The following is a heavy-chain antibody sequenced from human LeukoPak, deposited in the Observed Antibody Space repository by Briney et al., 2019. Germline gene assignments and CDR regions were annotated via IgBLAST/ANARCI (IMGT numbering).Heavy chain of an antibody. V-gene: IGHV3-21*04. CDR3: ARDLEAAAGIPAGHGY. CDR1: GFIFSSFT. J-gene: IGHJ4*02. CDR2: ITSSSDI. D-gene: IGHD6-13*01. Sequence: GGSLRLSCAASGFIFSSFTMNWVRQAPGKGLEWLSSITSSSDIYYADSLKGRITISRDNTKNSLYLQMNSLRAEDTALYYCARDLEAAAGIPAGHGYWGQGTLVTVSS.